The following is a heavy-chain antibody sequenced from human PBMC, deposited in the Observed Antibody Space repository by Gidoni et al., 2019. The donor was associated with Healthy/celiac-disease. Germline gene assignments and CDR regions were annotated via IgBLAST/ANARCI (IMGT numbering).Heavy chain of an antibody. CDR1: GFTFSSYS. J-gene: IGHJ3*02. V-gene: IGHV3-21*01. D-gene: IGHD6-6*01. Sequence: EVQLVESGGGLVKPGGSLRLSCAASGFTFSSYSMNWVRQAPGKVLGWFSSISSRSSYIYYADSVKGRFTISRDNANNSLYLQMNSLRAEDTAVYYCARARIAARLDAFDIWGQGTMVTVSS. CDR2: ISSRSSYI. CDR3: ARARIAARLDAFDI.